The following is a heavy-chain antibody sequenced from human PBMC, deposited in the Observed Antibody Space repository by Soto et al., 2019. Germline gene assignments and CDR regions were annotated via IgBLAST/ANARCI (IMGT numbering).Heavy chain of an antibody. D-gene: IGHD3-22*01. Sequence: LRLSCAASGFTFSSYSMNWVRQAPGKGLEWVSSISSSSSYIYYADSVKGRFTISRDNAKNSLYLQMNSLRAEDTAVYYCARVQGGYYYDSSGSDYWGQGTLVTVSS. V-gene: IGHV3-21*01. J-gene: IGHJ4*02. CDR2: ISSSSSYI. CDR1: GFTFSSYS. CDR3: ARVQGGYYYDSSGSDY.